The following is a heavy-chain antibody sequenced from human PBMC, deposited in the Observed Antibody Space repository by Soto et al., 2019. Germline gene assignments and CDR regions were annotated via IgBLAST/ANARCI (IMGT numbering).Heavy chain of an antibody. D-gene: IGHD1-7*01. CDR3: ARAVYNWNYVGEGYYYYGMDV. CDR1: GYTFTSYG. Sequence: QVQLVQSGAEVKKPGASVKVSCKASGYTFTSYGISWVRQAPGQGLEWMGWISAYNGNTHYAQKLQGRVTMTTDTSTSRAYMELRSLRSDDTAVYYCARAVYNWNYVGEGYYYYGMDVWGEGTTVTDSS. J-gene: IGHJ6*04. V-gene: IGHV1-18*01. CDR2: ISAYNGNT.